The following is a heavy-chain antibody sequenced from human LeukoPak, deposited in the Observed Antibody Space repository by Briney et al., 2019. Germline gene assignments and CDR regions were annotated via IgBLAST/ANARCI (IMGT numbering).Heavy chain of an antibody. CDR1: GGSISSYY. CDR2: IYYSGST. D-gene: IGHD4-17*01. CDR3: ARVRTDYGDYGATDY. J-gene: IGHJ4*02. V-gene: IGHV4-59*01. Sequence: SETLSLTCTVSGGSISSYYWSWIRQPPGKGLEWIGYIYYSGSTNYNPSLKSRVTISVDTSRNQFSLKLSSVTAADTAVYYCARVRTDYGDYGATDYWGQGTLVTVSS.